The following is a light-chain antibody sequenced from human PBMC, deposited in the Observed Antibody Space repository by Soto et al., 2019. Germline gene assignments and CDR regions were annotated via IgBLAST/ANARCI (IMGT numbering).Light chain of an antibody. CDR1: SSDVGGYDY. V-gene: IGLV2-14*01. Sequence: QSALTQPASVSGSPGQSITISCTGTSSDVGGYDYVSWYQQYPGKAPKLMIYDVSDRPSGVSNRFSGSKSGNTASLTISGLQAEDEADYYCSSYTGNFNLVFGGGTKVTVL. CDR3: SSYTGNFNLV. CDR2: DVS. J-gene: IGLJ2*01.